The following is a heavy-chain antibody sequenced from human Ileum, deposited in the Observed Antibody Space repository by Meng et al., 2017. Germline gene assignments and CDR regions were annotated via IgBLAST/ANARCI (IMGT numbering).Heavy chain of an antibody. V-gene: IGHV3-11*01. Sequence: GESLKISCAASGFTFSDYYMSWIRQAPGKGLEWGSYISSSGSTIYYADSVKGRFTISRDNAKNSLYLQMNSLRAEDTAVYYCARGGLGNTMIVVVIDYWGQGTLVTVSS. CDR2: ISSSGSTI. CDR1: GFTFSDYY. J-gene: IGHJ4*02. CDR3: ARGGLGNTMIVVVIDY. D-gene: IGHD3-22*01.